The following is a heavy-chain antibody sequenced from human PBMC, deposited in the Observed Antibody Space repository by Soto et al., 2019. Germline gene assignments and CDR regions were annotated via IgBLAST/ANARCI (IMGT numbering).Heavy chain of an antibody. CDR1: GYTFTNYA. Sequence: QVQLVQSGAEVKKPGASVKVSCQASGYTFTNYAISWVRQAPGPGLEWMGWISASTRNTDQAQNFQGRVTMTIDTSTNPANMELRSLRSDDTAVYYCARSYCSVGSCYACWHFDLWGRGTLVTVSS. D-gene: IGHD2-15*01. CDR2: ISASTRNT. CDR3: ARSYCSVGSCYACWHFDL. J-gene: IGHJ2*01. V-gene: IGHV1-18*01.